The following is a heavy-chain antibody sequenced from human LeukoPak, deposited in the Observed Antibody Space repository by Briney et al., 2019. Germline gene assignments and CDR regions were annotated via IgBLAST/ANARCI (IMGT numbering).Heavy chain of an antibody. J-gene: IGHJ4*02. D-gene: IGHD3-3*01. V-gene: IGHV4-30-2*01. CDR1: GGSISSGGYY. CDR2: IYHSGST. CDR3: ARAYDFWSGFPYY. Sequence: SQTLSLTCTVSGGSISSGGYYWSWIRQPPGKGLERIGYIYHSGSTYYNPSLKSRVTISVDRSKNQFSLKLSSVTAADTAVYYCARAYDFWSGFPYYWGQGTLVTVSS.